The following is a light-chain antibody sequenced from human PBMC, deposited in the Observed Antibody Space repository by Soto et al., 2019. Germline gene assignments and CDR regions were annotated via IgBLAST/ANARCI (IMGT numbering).Light chain of an antibody. CDR1: QSVRNN. Sequence: EIVMTQSPCTLSVSPGETATLSCRASQSVRNNLAWYQQKPGQAPRLLIYDASNRATGIPARFSGSGSGTDFTLTISSLEPEDFAVYYCQQRSNWLTFGGGTKVDIK. CDR2: DAS. J-gene: IGKJ4*01. CDR3: QQRSNWLT. V-gene: IGKV3-11*01.